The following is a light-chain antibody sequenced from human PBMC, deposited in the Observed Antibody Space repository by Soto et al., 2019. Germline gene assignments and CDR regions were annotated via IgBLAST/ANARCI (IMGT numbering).Light chain of an antibody. CDR2: GAS. CDR3: QQYNSWPPYT. J-gene: IGKJ2*01. Sequence: ETVITQSPATLSVSPGETATLSCRASQNVYTNLAWYQQKPGQAPRLVLYGASTRATGVPARFSGSGSGTEFTLTISSLQSEDFAVYYCQQYNSWPPYTFGQGTKVEIK. V-gene: IGKV3-15*01. CDR1: QNVYTN.